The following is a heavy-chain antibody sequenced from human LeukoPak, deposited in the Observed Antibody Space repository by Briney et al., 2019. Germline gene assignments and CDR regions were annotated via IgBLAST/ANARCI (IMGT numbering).Heavy chain of an antibody. J-gene: IGHJ3*02. V-gene: IGHV1-2*02. D-gene: IGHD3-22*01. CDR3: ATRHYYDSSIAFDI. Sequence: ASVKVSCKASGYTFTGYYMHWVRQAPGQGLEWMGWINPNSGGTNYAQKFQGRVTMTRDTSISTAYMELSRLRSDGTAVYYCATRHYYDSSIAFDIWGQGTMVTVSS. CDR2: INPNSGGT. CDR1: GYTFTGYY.